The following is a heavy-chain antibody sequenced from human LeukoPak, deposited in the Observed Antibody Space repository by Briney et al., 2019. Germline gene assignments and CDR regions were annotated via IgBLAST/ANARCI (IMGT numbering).Heavy chain of an antibody. J-gene: IGHJ4*02. CDR3: ATLLGDYSNKDY. D-gene: IGHD4-11*01. V-gene: IGHV1-24*01. Sequence: ASVKVSCKVSGYTLTELSMHWVRQAPGKGLEWMGGFDPEDGETIYAQKFQGRVTMTEDTSTDTAYMELSSLRSEDTAVYYCATLLGDYSNKDYWGQRTLVTVSS. CDR1: GYTLTELS. CDR2: FDPEDGET.